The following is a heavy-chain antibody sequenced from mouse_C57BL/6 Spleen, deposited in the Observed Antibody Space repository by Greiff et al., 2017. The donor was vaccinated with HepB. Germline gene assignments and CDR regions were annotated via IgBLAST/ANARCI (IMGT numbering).Heavy chain of an antibody. CDR3: ASHGSSYEGFDY. Sequence: EVKVEESGPGLVKPSQSLSLTCSVTGYSITSGYYWNWIRQFPGNKLEWMGYISYDGSNNYNPSLKNRISITRDTSKNQFFLKLNSVTTEDTATYYCASHGSSYEGFDYWGQGTTLTVSS. CDR1: GYSITSGYY. D-gene: IGHD1-1*01. J-gene: IGHJ2*01. CDR2: ISYDGSN. V-gene: IGHV3-6*01.